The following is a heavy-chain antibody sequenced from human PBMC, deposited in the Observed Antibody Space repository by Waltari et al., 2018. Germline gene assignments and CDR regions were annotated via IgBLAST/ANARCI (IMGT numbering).Heavy chain of an antibody. V-gene: IGHV3-23*01. J-gene: IGHJ4*02. D-gene: IGHD6-13*01. Sequence: EVQLLESGGGLVQPGGSLRLYCAASGLPFSNHAMTWVRQAPGKGLEGVSGITSSGGSTYYAASVKGRFTISRDSSRNTLHLQMNSLRAEDTAIYYCTKWLTAAGTGWFDCWGQGTLVTVSS. CDR3: TKWLTAAGTGWFDC. CDR2: ITSSGGST. CDR1: GLPFSNHA.